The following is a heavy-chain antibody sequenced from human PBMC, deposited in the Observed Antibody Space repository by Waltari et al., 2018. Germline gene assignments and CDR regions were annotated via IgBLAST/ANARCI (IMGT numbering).Heavy chain of an antibody. Sequence: QLLESAPGLVKPSGTLSLTCAVSGGSTCSSNCLIWVRQPPGQGLEWIGEIYHSGSTNYNPYLKSRVTISVDKSKNQVYLKLSTVTAADTAVYYCATVAGWGDYYYYYGMDVWGQGTTVTVSS. V-gene: IGHV4-4*02. CDR1: GGSTCSSNC. CDR3: ATVAGWGDYYYYYGMDV. D-gene: IGHD6-19*01. CDR2: IYHSGST. J-gene: IGHJ6*02.